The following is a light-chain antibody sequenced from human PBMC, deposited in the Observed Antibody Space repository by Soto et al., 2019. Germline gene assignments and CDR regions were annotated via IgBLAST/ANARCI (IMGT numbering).Light chain of an antibody. CDR1: QDISKW. V-gene: IGKV1-12*01. CDR2: DAS. Sequence: DLPMTQSPSSVSASVGDRLTITCRASQDISKWLAWYQQKPGKAPQLLISDASSLQSGVPSRFSGSGYGTDFTLTIRSLQPEDFATYFCQQANSFPLTFGGGTKVAVK. J-gene: IGKJ4*01. CDR3: QQANSFPLT.